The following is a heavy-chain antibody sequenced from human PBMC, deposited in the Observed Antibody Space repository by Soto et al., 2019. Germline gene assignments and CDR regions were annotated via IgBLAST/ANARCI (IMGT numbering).Heavy chain of an antibody. J-gene: IGHJ3*02. CDR1: GGSISSYY. D-gene: IGHD3-22*01. CDR3: ARGYDTSGSDAFDS. Sequence: SETLSLTCTVSGGSISSYYWSWIRQPPGKGLEWIGYIYYSGSTNYNPSLKSRVTISVDTSKTQFSLKLSSVTAADTAVYYCARGYDTSGSDAFDSWGQGTMVTVSS. V-gene: IGHV4-59*08. CDR2: IYYSGST.